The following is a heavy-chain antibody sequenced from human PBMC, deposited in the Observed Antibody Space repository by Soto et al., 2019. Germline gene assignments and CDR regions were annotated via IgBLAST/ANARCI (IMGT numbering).Heavy chain of an antibody. Sequence: HPGGSLRLSCAASGFTFSSYAMSWVRQAPGKGLEWVSAISGSGGSTYYADSVKGRFTISRDNSKNTLYLQMNSLRAEDTAVYYCAKVIFATYYYDSSGYYYWGQGTLVTVSS. D-gene: IGHD3-22*01. J-gene: IGHJ4*02. CDR1: GFTFSSYA. CDR2: ISGSGGST. CDR3: AKVIFATYYYDSSGYYY. V-gene: IGHV3-23*01.